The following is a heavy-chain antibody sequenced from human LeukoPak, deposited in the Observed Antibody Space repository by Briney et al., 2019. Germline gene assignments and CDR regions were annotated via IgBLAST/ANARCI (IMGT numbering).Heavy chain of an antibody. J-gene: IGHJ6*04. CDR2: INPNSGGT. CDR1: GYIFTGYY. V-gene: IGHV1-2*02. CDR3: ARDSGSTSCLDV. Sequence: GASVKVSCKASGYIFTGYYMHWVRQAPGQGLEWMGWINPNSGGTNYAQKFQGRVTMTRDTSISTAYMELSRLTSDDTAVYYCARDSGSTSCLDVWGKGTTVAVSS. D-gene: IGHD2-2*01.